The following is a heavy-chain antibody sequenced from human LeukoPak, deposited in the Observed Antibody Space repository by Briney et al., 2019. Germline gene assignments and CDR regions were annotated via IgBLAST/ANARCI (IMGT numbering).Heavy chain of an antibody. CDR3: ARDSAWFDP. Sequence: GASVKVSCKASGYTFTSYGISWVRQAPGQGLEWVGWISGYNGNPNSAQKFQGRVTMTTDTSTSTAYMELRSLRSDDTAVYYCARDSAWFDPWGQGTLVTVSS. J-gene: IGHJ5*02. D-gene: IGHD1-26*01. CDR1: GYTFTSYG. CDR2: ISGYNGNP. V-gene: IGHV1-18*01.